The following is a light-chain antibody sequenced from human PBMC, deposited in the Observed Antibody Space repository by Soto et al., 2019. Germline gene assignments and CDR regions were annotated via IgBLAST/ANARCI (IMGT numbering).Light chain of an antibody. CDR1: ESITNW. CDR3: QQYKSPPWT. Sequence: DIQMTQSPPTPSASVGDRVTISCRASESITNWLAWYQHKPGKAPKLLIYKASSLESGVPSRFSGSGSGTEFTLTISSLQPDDFATYYCQQYKSPPWTFGQGTKVEIK. V-gene: IGKV1-5*03. CDR2: KAS. J-gene: IGKJ1*01.